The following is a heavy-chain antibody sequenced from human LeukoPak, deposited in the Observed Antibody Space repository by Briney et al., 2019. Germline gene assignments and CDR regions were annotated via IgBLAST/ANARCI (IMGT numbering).Heavy chain of an antibody. CDR3: ARGGSSGWYSGPHYYYYYMDV. CDR1: GYTFTGYY. Sequence: ASVKVSCKASGYTFTGYYMHWVRQAPGQGLEWMGWINPNSGGTNYAQKFQGRVTMTRDTSISTAYMELSRLRSDDTAVYYCARGGSSGWYSGPHYYYYYMDVWGKGTTVTISS. V-gene: IGHV1-2*02. CDR2: INPNSGGT. D-gene: IGHD6-19*01. J-gene: IGHJ6*03.